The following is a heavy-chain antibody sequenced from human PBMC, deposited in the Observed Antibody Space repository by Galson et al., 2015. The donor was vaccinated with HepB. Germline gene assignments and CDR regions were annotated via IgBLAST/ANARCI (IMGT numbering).Heavy chain of an antibody. V-gene: IGHV1-18*04. CDR2: ISAYNGNT. Sequence: SVKVSCKASGYTFTSYGISWVRQAPGQGLEWMGWISAYNGNTNYAQKLQGRVTMTTDTSTSTAYMELRSLRSDDTAVYYCARDFRDSSGLGYYYYGMDVWGQGTTVTVSS. D-gene: IGHD3-22*01. CDR1: GYTFTSYG. J-gene: IGHJ6*02. CDR3: ARDFRDSSGLGYYYYGMDV.